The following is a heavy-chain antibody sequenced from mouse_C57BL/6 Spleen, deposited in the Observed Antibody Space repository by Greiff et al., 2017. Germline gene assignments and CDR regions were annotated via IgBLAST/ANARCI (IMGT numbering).Heavy chain of an antibody. CDR3: TRGAMDY. Sequence: QVQLKQSGAELVRPGASVTLSCKASGYTFTDYEMHWVKQTPVHGLEWIGASEPETGGTACNQKFKGKAILTADKSSSTAYMERRSLTSEDSAVYYCTRGAMDYWGQGTSVTVSS. J-gene: IGHJ4*01. CDR2: SEPETGGT. V-gene: IGHV1-15*01. CDR1: GYTFTDYE.